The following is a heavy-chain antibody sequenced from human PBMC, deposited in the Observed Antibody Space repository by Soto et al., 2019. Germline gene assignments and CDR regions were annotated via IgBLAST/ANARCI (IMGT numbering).Heavy chain of an antibody. CDR1: CGSISSSSYY. Sequence: QLQLQESGPGLVKPSETLSLTCTVSCGSISSSSYYWGWIRQPPVQGLEWFGSIYYSGRTYYNPSLKSRVPISVDTSQNQFSLKLLSVTAADTAVYYCARPGADVESLDSWGQGTLVTVSS. CDR2: IYYSGRT. CDR3: ARPGADVESLDS. D-gene: IGHD7-27*01. V-gene: IGHV4-39*01. J-gene: IGHJ4*02.